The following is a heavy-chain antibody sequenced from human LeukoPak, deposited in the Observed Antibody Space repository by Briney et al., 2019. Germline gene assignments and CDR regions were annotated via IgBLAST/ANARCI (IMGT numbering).Heavy chain of an antibody. D-gene: IGHD6-13*01. V-gene: IGHV3-48*02. CDR2: ISSSSSTI. CDR3: ARGGSSWYRGENWFDP. Sequence: GGSLRLSCAASGFTFSSYSMNWVRQAPGKGLEWVSYISSSSSTIYYADSVKGRFTISRDNAKNSLYLQVNSLRDGDTAVYYCARGGSSWYRGENWFDPWGQGTLVTVSS. J-gene: IGHJ5*02. CDR1: GFTFSSYS.